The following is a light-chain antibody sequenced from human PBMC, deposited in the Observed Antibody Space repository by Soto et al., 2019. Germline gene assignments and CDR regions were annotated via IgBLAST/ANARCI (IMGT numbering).Light chain of an antibody. CDR1: ESVISGY. J-gene: IGKJ1*01. CDR2: SAS. V-gene: IGKV3-20*01. CDR3: QQYGSSGT. Sequence: EIVLTQSPGTLSLSPGERATLSCRASESVISGYVAWYQQKPGQAPRLLIYSASTRVTGIPDRFSGSGSGTDFTLTISRLEPEDFAVYYCQQYGSSGTFGQGTKVDIK.